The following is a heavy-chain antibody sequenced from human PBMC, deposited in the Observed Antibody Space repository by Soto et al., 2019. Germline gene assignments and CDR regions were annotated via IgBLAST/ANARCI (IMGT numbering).Heavy chain of an antibody. D-gene: IGHD5-12*01. CDR1: GFTFSSYG. J-gene: IGHJ4*02. Sequence: QVQLVESGGGVVQPGRSLRLSCAASGFTFSSYGMHWVRQAPGKGLEWVAVIWYDGSNKYYADSVKGRFTISRDNSKNXPYLQMNSLRAEDTAVYYCARDPNPSSGYDYPSFDYWGQGTLVTVSS. CDR3: ARDPNPSSGYDYPSFDY. V-gene: IGHV3-33*01. CDR2: IWYDGSNK.